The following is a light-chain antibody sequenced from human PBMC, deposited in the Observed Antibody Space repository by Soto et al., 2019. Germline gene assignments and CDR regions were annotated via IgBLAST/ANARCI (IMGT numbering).Light chain of an antibody. CDR3: QQYGGSPRT. CDR1: QSVSSS. CDR2: GAS. J-gene: IGKJ1*01. V-gene: IGKV3-20*01. Sequence: EIVLTQSPGTLSLSPGEGATLSCRASQSVSSSLAWYQQKRGQAPRLLIHGASSRATGIPDRFSGSGSGTDFTLTIGRLEPEDFAVYYCQQYGGSPRTFGQGTKVEVK.